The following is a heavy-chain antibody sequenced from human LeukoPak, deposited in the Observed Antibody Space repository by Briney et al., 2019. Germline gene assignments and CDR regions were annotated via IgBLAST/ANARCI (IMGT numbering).Heavy chain of an antibody. J-gene: IGHJ6*03. D-gene: IGHD2-2*01. V-gene: IGHV4-39*01. Sequence: WETLSLTCTVSGGSISSSSYYWGCIRQPPGKGLEWIGSIYCSGGTYYNPSLKGRVTISVDTSKNQFSLKLSSVTAADTAVYYCARSDCSSTSCPHAGYYYYMGVWGKGTTVTV. CDR2: IYCSGGT. CDR3: ARSDCSSTSCPHAGYYYYMGV. CDR1: GGSISSSSYY.